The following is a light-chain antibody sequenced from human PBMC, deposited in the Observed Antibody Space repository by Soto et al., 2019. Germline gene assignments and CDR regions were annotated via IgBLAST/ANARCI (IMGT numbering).Light chain of an antibody. V-gene: IGLV2-14*03. CDR3: NSYLPNIVA. CDR1: SGDVGTYDY. J-gene: IGLJ2*01. Sequence: QSALTQPASVSGSLGQSITISCTGTSGDVGTYDYVSWYQQHPGKAPKLLIFDVSSRPSGISDRFSGSKSGNTASLTISGLQAEYEADYYFNSYLPNIVAFGGGTKVTVL. CDR2: DVS.